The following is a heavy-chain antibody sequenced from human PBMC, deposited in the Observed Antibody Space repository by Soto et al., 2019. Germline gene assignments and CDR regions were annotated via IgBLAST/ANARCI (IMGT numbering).Heavy chain of an antibody. J-gene: IGHJ3*02. D-gene: IGHD4-17*01. Sequence: SETLSLTCTVSGGSIISYYWNWIRQPPWKGLEWIGYIYYSGSTNYNPSLKSRVTISVDTSKNQFSLKLSSVTAADTAVYYCARRYGYAFDIWGQGTMVTVS. CDR1: GGSIISYY. CDR2: IYYSGST. V-gene: IGHV4-59*01. CDR3: ARRYGYAFDI.